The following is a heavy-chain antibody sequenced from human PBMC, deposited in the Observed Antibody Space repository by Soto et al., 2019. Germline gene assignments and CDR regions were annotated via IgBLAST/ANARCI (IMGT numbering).Heavy chain of an antibody. D-gene: IGHD6-13*01. CDR3: ARGLAAGDY. CDR1: GYTFTNYY. CDR2: INPNGGST. Sequence: QVQLVQSGAEVKTPGASVKLSCKASGYTFTNYYIHWVRQAPGQGLEWMAIINPNGGSTNYAQKFQGRVTLTRDTSTSTVYMDLSSLKSEDTAVYYCARGLAAGDYWGQGTLVTVSS. J-gene: IGHJ4*02. V-gene: IGHV1-46*01.